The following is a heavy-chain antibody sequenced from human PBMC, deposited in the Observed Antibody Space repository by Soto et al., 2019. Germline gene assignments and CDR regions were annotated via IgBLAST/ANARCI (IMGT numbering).Heavy chain of an antibody. CDR2: IYSGGDT. V-gene: IGHV3-53*01. CDR3: AKNMYSTTWTPNLCDS. D-gene: IGHD6-13*01. CDR1: GFSVSSDY. J-gene: IGHJ4*02. Sequence: GGSLRLSCAASGFSVSSDYMSWVRQAPGKGLEWVSLIYSGGDTYYADSVKGRFTISRDISSNTIYLHMTSLRADDTAEYYCAKNMYSTTWTPNLCDSWGQGTLGTVSS.